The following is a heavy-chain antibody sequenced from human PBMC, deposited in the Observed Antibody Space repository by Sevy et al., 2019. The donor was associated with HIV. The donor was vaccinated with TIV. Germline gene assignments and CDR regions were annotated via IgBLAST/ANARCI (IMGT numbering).Heavy chain of an antibody. Sequence: GGSLRLSCAGSGLTFGGYMMNWVRQAPGRGLEWVARVSRNGGTPEYGDSAKGRFTISRDNSKNTVYLQLKELRAEDTALYYCMKEGRDDFNPYLDFWGQGILVTVSS. J-gene: IGHJ4*02. CDR2: VSRNGGTP. D-gene: IGHD3-10*01. CDR1: GLTFGGYM. V-gene: IGHV3-23*01. CDR3: MKEGRDDFNPYLDF.